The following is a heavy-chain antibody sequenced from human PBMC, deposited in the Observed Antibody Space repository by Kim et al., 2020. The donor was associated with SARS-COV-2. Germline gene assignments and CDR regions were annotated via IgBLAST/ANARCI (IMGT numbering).Heavy chain of an antibody. D-gene: IGHD1-26*01. J-gene: IGHJ3*02. CDR3: ARPRGGSYADAFDI. V-gene: IGHV3-30*01. Sequence: AASVKRRITISRENSKSTQYLQMNSVGAEDTAVYYCARPRGGSYADAFDIWGQGTMVTVSS.